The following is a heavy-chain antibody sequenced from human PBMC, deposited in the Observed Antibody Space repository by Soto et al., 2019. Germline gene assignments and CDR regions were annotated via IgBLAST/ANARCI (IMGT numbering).Heavy chain of an antibody. D-gene: IGHD3-10*01. J-gene: IGHJ4*02. Sequence: GGSLRLSCAASGFTVSSNYMSWVRQAPGKGLEWVSVIYSGGSTYYADSVKGRFTISRDNSKNTLYLQMNSLRAEDTAVYYCARMDGGFGELFLNYWGQGTLVTVSS. CDR3: ARMDGGFGELFLNY. CDR2: IYSGGST. V-gene: IGHV3-66*01. CDR1: GFTVSSNY.